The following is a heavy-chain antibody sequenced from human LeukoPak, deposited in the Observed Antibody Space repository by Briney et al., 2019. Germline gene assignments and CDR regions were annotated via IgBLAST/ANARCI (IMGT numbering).Heavy chain of an antibody. D-gene: IGHD1-26*01. CDR2: MNPNSGNT. CDR1: GYTFTSYD. Sequence: ASVKVSCKASGYTFTSYDIDWVRQATGQGLEWMGWMNPNSGNTGYAQKFQGRVTMTRNTSISTAYMELSSLRSEDTAVYYCARTLVGATLGGYWGQGTLVTVSS. V-gene: IGHV1-8*01. CDR3: ARTLVGATLGGY. J-gene: IGHJ4*02.